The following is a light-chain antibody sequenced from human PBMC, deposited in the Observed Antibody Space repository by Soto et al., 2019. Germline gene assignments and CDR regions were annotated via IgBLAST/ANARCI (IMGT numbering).Light chain of an antibody. J-gene: IGKJ1*01. Sequence: DFQMTQSPSTLSAPVGARVTITCRASQPIATWVAWLQQKPGKAPKLLIYRASILQNGVPSRFSGSGSWTEFPLTSSGLQPDDLATDFCQQYNTYWTFGQGTKVE. CDR1: QPIATW. V-gene: IGKV1-5*03. CDR3: QQYNTYWT. CDR2: RAS.